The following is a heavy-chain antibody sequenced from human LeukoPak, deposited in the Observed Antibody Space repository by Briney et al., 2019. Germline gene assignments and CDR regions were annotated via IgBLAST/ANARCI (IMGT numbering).Heavy chain of an antibody. Sequence: GGSLRLSCAASGITVNTNYMNWVRQAPGKGLEWVSIIYSGGPTYYADSVKGRFTISRDNSKSTLYLQMNSLRAEDTAVYYCAKDVVRVSSKGWFDPWGQGTLVSVSS. D-gene: IGHD6-6*01. CDR2: IYSGGPT. V-gene: IGHV3-53*01. CDR3: AKDVVRVSSKGWFDP. J-gene: IGHJ5*02. CDR1: GITVNTNY.